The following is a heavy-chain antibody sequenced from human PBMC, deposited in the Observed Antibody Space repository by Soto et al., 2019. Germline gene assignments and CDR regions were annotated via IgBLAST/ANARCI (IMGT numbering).Heavy chain of an antibody. CDR3: ATSSSSQTRFYDY. CDR1: GGSVSSYY. V-gene: IGHV4-59*02. J-gene: IGHJ4*02. Sequence: PSETLSLTCTVSGGSVSSYYWSWIRQPPGKGLEWIGYIYYSGSTNYNPSLKSRVTISVDTSKNQFSLKLNSVTAADTAVYYCATSSSSQTRFYDYWGQGTLGTVSS. CDR2: IYYSGST. D-gene: IGHD6-13*01.